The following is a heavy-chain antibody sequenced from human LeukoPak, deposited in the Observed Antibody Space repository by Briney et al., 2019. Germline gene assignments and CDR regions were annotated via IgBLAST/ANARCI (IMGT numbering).Heavy chain of an antibody. CDR3: ASVLVGSLPYY. V-gene: IGHV4-39*06. Sequence: SETLSLTCTVSGGSISSSCSYWGWIRQTPGKGLEWIGRIYYSGSTYYNPPLKSPVTISVDTSKNQCPRKLSSVTAAHTAVDDCASVLVGSLPYYWGQGTLVTVSS. J-gene: IGHJ4*02. CDR2: IYYSGST. CDR1: GGSISSSCSY. D-gene: IGHD2-15*01.